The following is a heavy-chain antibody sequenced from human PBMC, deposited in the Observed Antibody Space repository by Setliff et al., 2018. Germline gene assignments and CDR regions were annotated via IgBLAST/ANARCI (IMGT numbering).Heavy chain of an antibody. CDR3: ARSPANGGHDAFDV. J-gene: IGHJ3*01. Sequence: GGSLRLSCTASAFPFSIYSMHWVRQAPGKGLEWVSSISPYSDYIYYADSVKGRFTISRDNAKNSLYLQMNSLGAEDTAVYFCARSPANGGHDAFDVWGQGTMVTVSS. CDR2: ISPYSDYI. D-gene: IGHD6-25*01. CDR1: AFPFSIYS. V-gene: IGHV3-21*06.